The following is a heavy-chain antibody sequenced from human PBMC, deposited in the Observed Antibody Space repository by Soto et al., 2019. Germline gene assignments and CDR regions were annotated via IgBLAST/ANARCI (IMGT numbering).Heavy chain of an antibody. J-gene: IGHJ6*02. CDR2: ISYDGSNK. Sequence: QVQLVESGGGVVQPGRSLRLSCAASGFTFSTYAMHWVRQAPGKGLEWVAVISYDGSNKYYADSVKGRFTISRDNSKNPVYQKMSSLRAVDAAVYYFMRDIKRARRVGTTYYYNYGMDVWGQGTTVTVSS. D-gene: IGHD2-21*02. V-gene: IGHV3-30-3*01. CDR1: GFTFSTYA. CDR3: MRDIKRARRVGTTYYYNYGMDV.